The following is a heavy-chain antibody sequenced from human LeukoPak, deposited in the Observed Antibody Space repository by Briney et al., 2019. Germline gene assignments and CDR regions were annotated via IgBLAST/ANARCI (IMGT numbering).Heavy chain of an antibody. V-gene: IGHV3-30*02. CDR2: IRYDGSNK. CDR1: GFTFSSYG. Sequence: PGGSLRLSCAASGFTFSSYGMHWVRQAPGKGLEWVAFIRYDGSNKYYADSVKGRFTISRDNSKNTLYLQMNSLRAEDTAVYYCAKHARIVGATIAAYFQHWCQGTLVTVSS. CDR3: AKHARIVGATIAAYFQH. D-gene: IGHD1-26*01. J-gene: IGHJ1*01.